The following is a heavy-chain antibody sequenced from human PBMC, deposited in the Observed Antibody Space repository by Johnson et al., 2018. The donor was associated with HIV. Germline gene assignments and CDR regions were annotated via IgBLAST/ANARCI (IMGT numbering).Heavy chain of an antibody. J-gene: IGHJ3*02. CDR2: ISGSGGST. Sequence: VQLVESGGGLVQPGGSLRLSCAASGFTFSSYAMSWVRQAPGKGLEWVSAISGSGGSTYYADSVKGRFTISRDNSKNTLYLQMNSLRAEDTAVYYCARDRARGGSGSGDAFDIWGQGTMVTVSS. D-gene: IGHD3-10*01. V-gene: IGHV3-23*04. CDR3: ARDRARGGSGSGDAFDI. CDR1: GFTFSSYA.